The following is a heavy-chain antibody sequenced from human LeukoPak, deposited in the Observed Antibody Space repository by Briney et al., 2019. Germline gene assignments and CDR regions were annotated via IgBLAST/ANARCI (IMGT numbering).Heavy chain of an antibody. Sequence: PGGSLRLSCAASGFTFSSYAMSWVRQAPGKGLEWVSAICGSGGSTYYADSVKGRFTISRDNSKNTLYLQMNSLRAEDTAVYYCAKDSARMIVVVIIDYWGQGTLVTVSS. J-gene: IGHJ4*02. D-gene: IGHD3-22*01. CDR2: ICGSGGST. CDR1: GFTFSSYA. V-gene: IGHV3-23*01. CDR3: AKDSARMIVVVIIDY.